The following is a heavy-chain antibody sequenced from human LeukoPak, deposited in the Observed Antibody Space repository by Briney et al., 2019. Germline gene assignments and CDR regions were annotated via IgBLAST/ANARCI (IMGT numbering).Heavy chain of an antibody. J-gene: IGHJ5*02. CDR1: GGSISSYY. CDR2: IYYSGST. Sequence: PSETLSPTCTVSGGSISSYYWSWIRQPPGKGLEWIGYIYYSGSTNYNPSLKSRVTISVDTSKNQFSLKLSSVTAADTAVYHCARGGSKNWFDPWGQGTLVTVSS. CDR3: ARGGSKNWFDP. V-gene: IGHV4-59*01. D-gene: IGHD1-26*01.